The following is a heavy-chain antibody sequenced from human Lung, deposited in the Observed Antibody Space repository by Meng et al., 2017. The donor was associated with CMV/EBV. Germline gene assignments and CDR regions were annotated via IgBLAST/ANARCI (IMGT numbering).Heavy chain of an antibody. Sequence: GESLKISCAASGFPFSTYTMHWVRQAPGKGLEWVAIISYDGSNKNYADSVKGRSTVSRDNSKNTLYLEMTNLRAEDTAVYYCATQAPPGITDKDYFYYGMHVWDKGXPSPSPQ. V-gene: IGHV3-30*04. CDR3: ATQAPPGITDKDYFYYGMHV. D-gene: IGHD1-14*01. CDR1: GFPFSTYT. J-gene: IGHJ6*01. CDR2: ISYDGSNK.